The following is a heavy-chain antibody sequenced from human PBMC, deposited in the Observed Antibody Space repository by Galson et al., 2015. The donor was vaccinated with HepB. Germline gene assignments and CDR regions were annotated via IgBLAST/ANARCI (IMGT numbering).Heavy chain of an antibody. V-gene: IGHV1-46*01. Sequence: SVKVSCKASGYTFTSYFIHWVRQAPGQGLEWMGIINPSGGSTSYAQKFQGRVNMTRDTSTTTVFMEMSSLRSEDTAVYYCARSIAVAGTFDYWGQGTLVTVSS. CDR3: ARSIAVAGTFDY. D-gene: IGHD6-19*01. J-gene: IGHJ4*02. CDR2: INPSGGST. CDR1: GYTFTSYF.